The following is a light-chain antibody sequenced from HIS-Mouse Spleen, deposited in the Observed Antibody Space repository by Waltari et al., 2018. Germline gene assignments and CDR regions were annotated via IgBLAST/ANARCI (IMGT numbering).Light chain of an antibody. CDR1: SSNLGSNY. J-gene: IGLJ2*01. CDR2: RNN. CDR3: AAWDDSLSGV. V-gene: IGLV1-47*01. Sequence: QSVLTQPPSASGTPGPRVAISCSGSSSNLGSNYVYWYQQLPGTATKLLIYRNNRRPSGVPDRFSGSKSGTSASLAISGLRSEDEADYYCAAWDDSLSGVFGGGTKLTVL.